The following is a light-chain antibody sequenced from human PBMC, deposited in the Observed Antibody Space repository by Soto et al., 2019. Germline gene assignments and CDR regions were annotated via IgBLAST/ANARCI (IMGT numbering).Light chain of an antibody. CDR2: GNN. J-gene: IGLJ3*02. Sequence: QLVLTQPPSVSGAPGQRVTISCTGSSSNIWAGYDVHWYQQLPGTAPKLLIYGNNNRPSGVPDRFSGSKSATSDSLAITGLQAEDEADYYCQSYDSSLSGWVFGGGTKLTVL. V-gene: IGLV1-40*01. CDR3: QSYDSSLSGWV. CDR1: SSNIWAGYD.